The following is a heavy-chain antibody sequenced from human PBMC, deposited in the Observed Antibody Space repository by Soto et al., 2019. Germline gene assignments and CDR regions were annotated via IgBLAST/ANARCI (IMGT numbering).Heavy chain of an antibody. CDR1: GGTFSSYS. D-gene: IGHD3-10*01. Sequence: QVQLVQSGAEVKKPGSSVKVSCKASGGTFSSYSISWVRQAPGQGLEWMGRIIPILDIANYAQKFQGRVTITADKPTSTAYRQLSRLRSEAVPVYDSASTSRVLLDYCGPAPRVPVSS. J-gene: IGHJ4*02. V-gene: IGHV1-69*02. CDR3: ASTSRVLLDY. CDR2: IIPILDIA.